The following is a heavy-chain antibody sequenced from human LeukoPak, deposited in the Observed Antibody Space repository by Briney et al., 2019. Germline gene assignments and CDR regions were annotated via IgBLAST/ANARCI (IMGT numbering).Heavy chain of an antibody. CDR3: ARDRGSGSYCNYLIDY. V-gene: IGHV1-18*01. J-gene: IGHJ4*02. Sequence: ASVKVSCKASGYTFTSYGITWVRQAPGQGLEWMGWISAYNGNTNYAQKLQGRVTMTTDTSTSTAYMELRSLRSDDTAVYYCARDRGSGSYCNYLIDYWGQGALVTVSS. CDR2: ISAYNGNT. CDR1: GYTFTSYG. D-gene: IGHD3-10*01.